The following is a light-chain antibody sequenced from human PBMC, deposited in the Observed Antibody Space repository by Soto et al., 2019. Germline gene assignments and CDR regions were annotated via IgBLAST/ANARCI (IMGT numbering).Light chain of an antibody. CDR3: ATWDDSLNVV. V-gene: IGLV1-44*01. CDR1: TSNIGTNT. J-gene: IGLJ2*01. CDR2: SND. Sequence: QSVLTQSPSASGTPGQRVSISWSGSTSNIGTNTVSWYQHVPGTTTKLLIYSNDQRPSAVPGRFSGSKSGTAASLAISGLLSEDEADYYCATWDDSLNVVFGGGTKLTVL.